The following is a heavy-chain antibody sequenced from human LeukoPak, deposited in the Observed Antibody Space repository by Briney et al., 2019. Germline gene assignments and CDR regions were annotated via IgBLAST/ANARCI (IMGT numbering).Heavy chain of an antibody. CDR3: ARVRSEQWLVYFDY. J-gene: IGHJ4*02. CDR1: GFTVSSNY. CDR2: IYSGGST. D-gene: IGHD6-19*01. V-gene: IGHV3-53*01. Sequence: PGGSLRLSCAASGFTVSSNYMSWVRQAPGKRLEWVSVIYSGGSTYYADSVKGRFTISRDNSKNTLYLQMNSLRAEDTAVYYCARVRSEQWLVYFDYWGQGTLVTVSS.